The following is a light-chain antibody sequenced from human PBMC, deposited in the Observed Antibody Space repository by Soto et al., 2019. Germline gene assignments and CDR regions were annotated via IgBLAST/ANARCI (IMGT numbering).Light chain of an antibody. V-gene: IGKV3-15*01. CDR3: QQYNNWPPIT. Sequence: EIVMTQSPATLSVSPWGRATLSCMASQSISGTLAWYQQKPGQAPRLLIYGASTRATSFPARFSGSGSGTEFTLTISSLQSEDFAVYYCQQYNNWPPITVGQGTRLEI. J-gene: IGKJ5*01. CDR1: QSISGT. CDR2: GAS.